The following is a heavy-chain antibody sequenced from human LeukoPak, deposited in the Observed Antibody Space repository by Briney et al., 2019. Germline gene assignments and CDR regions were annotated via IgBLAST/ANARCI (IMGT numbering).Heavy chain of an antibody. CDR2: INPNSGGT. D-gene: IGHD7-27*01. J-gene: IGHJ6*02. V-gene: IGHV1-2*02. CDR3: ARDPGDGDYYYYGMDV. CDR1: GYTFTGYY. Sequence: ASVKVSCKASGYTFTGYYMHWVRQAPGQGLEWMGWINPNSGGTNYAQKFQGRVTITRDTSASTAYMELSSLRSEDTAVYYCARDPGDGDYYYYGMDVWGQGTTVTVSS.